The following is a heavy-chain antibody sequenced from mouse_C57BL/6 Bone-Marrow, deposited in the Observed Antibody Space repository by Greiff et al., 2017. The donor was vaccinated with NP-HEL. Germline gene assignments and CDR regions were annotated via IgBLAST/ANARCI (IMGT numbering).Heavy chain of an antibody. CDR2: IWGGGST. CDR3: AKHNYDGGSYWYFDV. CDR1: GFSLTSYG. J-gene: IGHJ1*03. V-gene: IGHV2-9*01. D-gene: IGHD2-4*01. Sequence: VKLVESGPGLVAPSQSLSITCTVSGFSLTSYGVDWVRQPPGKGLEWLGVIWGGGSTNYNSALMSRLSISKDNSKSQVFLKMNSLQTDDTAMYYCAKHNYDGGSYWYFDVWGTGTTVTVSS.